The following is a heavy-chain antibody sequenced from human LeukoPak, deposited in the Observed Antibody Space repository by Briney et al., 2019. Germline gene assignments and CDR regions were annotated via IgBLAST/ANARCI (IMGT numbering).Heavy chain of an antibody. CDR3: AKPIRGSGVYDY. J-gene: IGHJ4*02. CDR2: ISYDGSNK. CDR1: GFTFSSYG. D-gene: IGHD7-27*01. V-gene: IGHV3-30*18. Sequence: QPGRSLRLSYAASGFTFSSYGMHWVRQAPGKGLEWVAVISYDGSNKYYADSVKGRFTISRDNSKNTLYLQMNSLRAEDTAVYYCAKPIRGSGVYDYWGQGTLVTVSS.